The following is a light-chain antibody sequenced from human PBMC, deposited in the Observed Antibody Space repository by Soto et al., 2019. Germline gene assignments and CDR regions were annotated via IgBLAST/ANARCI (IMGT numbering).Light chain of an antibody. V-gene: IGLV2-14*01. J-gene: IGLJ1*01. CDR3: SSYTSTSTPCV. Sequence: QSVLTQPASVSGSPGQSITISCIGTSSDVGGYNYVSWYQLHPGKAPKLIIYEVSHRPSGASNHFSGYKSGNTASLTISGLQAEDEADYYCSSYTSTSTPCVFGTGTKVTVL. CDR2: EVS. CDR1: SSDVGGYNY.